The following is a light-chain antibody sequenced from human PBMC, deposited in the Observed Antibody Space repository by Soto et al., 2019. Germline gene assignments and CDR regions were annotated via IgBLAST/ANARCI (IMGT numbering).Light chain of an antibody. Sequence: QSVLTQPPSVSRAPGQRVTISCTGSSSNIGAGYDVHWYQQLPGTAPKLLIHGNSNRPSGVPDRFSGSKSGTSASLAITGLQAEDEADYYCQSYDSSLSGSVVFGGGTKLTVL. CDR3: QSYDSSLSGSVV. CDR2: GNS. J-gene: IGLJ3*02. V-gene: IGLV1-40*01. CDR1: SSNIGAGYD.